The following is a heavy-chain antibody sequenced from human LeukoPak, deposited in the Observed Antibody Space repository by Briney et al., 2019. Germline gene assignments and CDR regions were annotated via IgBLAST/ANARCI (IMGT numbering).Heavy chain of an antibody. CDR2: ISYDGSNK. Sequence: GGSLRLSCAASGFTFSSYAMHWVRQAPGKGLEWVAVISYDGSNKYYADSVKGRFTISRDNSKNTLYLQMNSLRAEDTAVYYCNVKSAAAANHIWGQGTMVTVSS. CDR1: GFTFSSYA. CDR3: NVKSAAAANHI. D-gene: IGHD6-13*01. V-gene: IGHV3-30-3*01. J-gene: IGHJ3*02.